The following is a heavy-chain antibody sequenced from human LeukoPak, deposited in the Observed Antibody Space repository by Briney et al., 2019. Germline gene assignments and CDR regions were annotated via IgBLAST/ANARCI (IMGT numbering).Heavy chain of an antibody. D-gene: IGHD3-10*01. CDR2: INHSGST. CDR3: ASATLRYYGSGSYYEPAQFDY. V-gene: IGHV4-39*07. J-gene: IGHJ4*02. Sequence: SETLSLTCTVSGGSISSSSYYWGWIRQPPGKGLEWIGEINHSGSTNYNPSLKSRVTISVDTSKNQFSLKLSSVTAADTAVYYCASATLRYYGSGSYYEPAQFDYWGQGTLVTVSS. CDR1: GGSISSSSYY.